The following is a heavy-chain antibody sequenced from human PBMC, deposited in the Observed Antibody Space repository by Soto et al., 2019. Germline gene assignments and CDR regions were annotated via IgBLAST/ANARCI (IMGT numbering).Heavy chain of an antibody. V-gene: IGHV3-48*01. CDR2: ISSSSSTI. D-gene: IGHD2-15*01. Sequence: EVQLVESGGGLVQPGGSLRLSCAASGFTFSSNSMKRVRQAPAKGLEWVSYISSSSSTIYYADSLKGRFTISRDNRNNSVYLEMNSLRAEDTAVYYCARDQGGWNNWFDPWGQGTLVTVSS. CDR1: GFTFSSNS. CDR3: ARDQGGWNNWFDP. J-gene: IGHJ5*02.